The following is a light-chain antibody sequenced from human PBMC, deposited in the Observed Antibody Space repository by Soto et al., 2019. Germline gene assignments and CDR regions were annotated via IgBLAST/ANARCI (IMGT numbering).Light chain of an antibody. CDR1: SSDVGAYNY. CDR2: DVN. CDR3: CSYAGTYTYV. Sequence: QSVLTQPRSVSGSPGQSVTISCTGTSSDVGAYNYVSWYQQHPGKAPKLMIYDVNKRPSGVPDRFSVSKSGNTASLTISGPQSEDEADYFCCSYAGTYTYVFATGTKVTVL. J-gene: IGLJ1*01. V-gene: IGLV2-11*01.